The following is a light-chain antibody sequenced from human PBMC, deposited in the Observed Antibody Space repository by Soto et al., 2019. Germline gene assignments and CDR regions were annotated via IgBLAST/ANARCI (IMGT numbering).Light chain of an antibody. V-gene: IGLV2-8*01. CDR2: EVS. CDR1: SSDVGGYNY. Sequence: LPQPHSASGSPGQSVTISCTGTSSDVGGYNYVSWYLQHPGKAPKLMIYEVSNRPSGVPDRFSGSKSGNTASLTVSGLQAEDEADYYCSSYAGSNNYVFGTGTKVTVL. CDR3: SSYAGSNNYV. J-gene: IGLJ1*01.